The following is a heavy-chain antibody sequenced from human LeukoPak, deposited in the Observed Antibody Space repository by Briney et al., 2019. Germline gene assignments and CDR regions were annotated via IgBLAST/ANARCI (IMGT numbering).Heavy chain of an antibody. CDR1: GDSMDNTNFY. Sequence: SQTLSLTCTVSGDSMDNTNFYWTRIRQPAGKRLEWIGRIYTSGGTSYNPSLKSRVTMSVDKSKNQFSLNLASVTAADMGVFYYVGRGANSGTFAVWGPGIKVIVSS. D-gene: IGHD4/OR15-4a*01. CDR3: VGRGANSGTFAV. CDR2: IYTSGGT. J-gene: IGHJ3*01. V-gene: IGHV4-61*02.